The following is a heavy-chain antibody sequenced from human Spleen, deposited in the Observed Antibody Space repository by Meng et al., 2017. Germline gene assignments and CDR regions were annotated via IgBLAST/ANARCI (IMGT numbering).Heavy chain of an antibody. V-gene: IGHV1-8*03. CDR3: ARVLWGYCSGGSCLLFDY. Sequence: ASVKVSCKASGYTFTSYDINWVRQATGQGLEWMGWMNPNSGNTGYAQKFQGRVTITRNPSISTAYMELSSLRSEDTAVYYCARVLWGYCSGGSCLLFDYWGQGTPVT. CDR1: GYTFTSYD. J-gene: IGHJ4*02. D-gene: IGHD2-15*01. CDR2: MNPNSGNT.